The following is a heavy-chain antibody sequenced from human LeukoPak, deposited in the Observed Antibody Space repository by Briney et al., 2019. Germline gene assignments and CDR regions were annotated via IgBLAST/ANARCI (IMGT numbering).Heavy chain of an antibody. D-gene: IGHD1-1*01. CDR1: GGPIGLYY. Sequence: SETLSLTCSVSGGPIGLYYWSWIRQPPGKGLEWIGYVHVSGSTNYNPSLKSRVTISVDTSKNQFSLKLSSVTAADTAVYYCARHGTSGTNLNWFDPWGQGTLVTVSS. CDR3: ARHGTSGTNLNWFDP. V-gene: IGHV4-59*01. J-gene: IGHJ5*02. CDR2: VHVSGST.